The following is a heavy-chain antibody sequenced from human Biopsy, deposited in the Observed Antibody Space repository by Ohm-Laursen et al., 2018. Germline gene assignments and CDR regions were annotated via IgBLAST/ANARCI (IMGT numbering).Heavy chain of an antibody. CDR2: LYTSGDT. J-gene: IGHJ4*02. V-gene: IGHV4-4*07. D-gene: IGHD1-7*01. CDR3: ATGPKRLTGTSYFES. CDR1: GGLNSNYY. Sequence: GTLSLTCSVSGGLNSNYYWSWVRQSAGKGLEWIGRLYTSGDTNYNPPLKSRVSVSEDTSRRQFSLRLTSVTAADTAVYYFATGPKRLTGTSYFESWGRGILVTVSS.